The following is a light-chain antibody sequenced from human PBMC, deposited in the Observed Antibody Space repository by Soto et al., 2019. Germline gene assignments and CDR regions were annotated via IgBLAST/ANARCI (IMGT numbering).Light chain of an antibody. Sequence: EMGMTQSPVTLSVSPGERATLSCRASQSVNSKLAWYQQKPGQAPRLLIYGASTRAAGIPDRFSGSGSGTDFTLTISSLQSEDFAVYYCQQYDDWPGYTFGQGTKVEIK. CDR3: QQYDDWPGYT. CDR2: GAS. CDR1: QSVNSK. J-gene: IGKJ2*01. V-gene: IGKV3-15*01.